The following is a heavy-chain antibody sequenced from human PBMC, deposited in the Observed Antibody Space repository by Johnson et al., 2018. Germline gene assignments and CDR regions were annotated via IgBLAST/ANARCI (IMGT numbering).Heavy chain of an antibody. CDR2: ISSSSSYI. J-gene: IGHJ3*02. Sequence: VQLVQSGGGLVKPGGSLRLSCAASGFTFSSYSMNWVRQAPGKGLEWVSSISSSSSYIYYADSVKGRFTISRDNAKNSLYLQMNSLRAEDTAVYYWARVKVVVTALPQYAFDIWGQGTMVTVSS. D-gene: IGHD2-21*02. CDR3: ARVKVVVTALPQYAFDI. CDR1: GFTFSSYS. V-gene: IGHV3-21*01.